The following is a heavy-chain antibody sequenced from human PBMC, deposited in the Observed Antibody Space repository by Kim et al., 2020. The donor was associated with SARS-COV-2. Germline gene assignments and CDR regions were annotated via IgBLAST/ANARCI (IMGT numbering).Heavy chain of an antibody. CDR3: ARDRIATTIWYIVGFDY. J-gene: IGHJ4*02. CDR1: GFSFNTYS. CDR2: ISYDGSNK. V-gene: IGHV3-30*04. D-gene: IGHD2-21*01. Sequence: GGSLRLSCAASGFSFNTYSMHWVHQAPGKGLEWLAVISYDGSNKHYRDSVKGRFTISRDNSKNTLYLQMNSLSPEDTAVYYCARDRIATTIWYIVGFDYWGQGTLVTVSS.